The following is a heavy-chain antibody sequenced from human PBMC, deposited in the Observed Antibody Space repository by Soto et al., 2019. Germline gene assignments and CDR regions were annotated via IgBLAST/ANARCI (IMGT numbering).Heavy chain of an antibody. Sequence: PGESLKISCKGSGYNFAVYWIGWVRQMPGKGLEWMGMIYPGDSDTRYSPSFQGQVTISVDKPISTAYLQWSSLKASDTAMYYCARGWKVAGDAFDIWGQGTMVTVSS. CDR1: GYNFAVYW. J-gene: IGHJ3*02. CDR3: ARGWKVAGDAFDI. CDR2: IYPGDSDT. V-gene: IGHV5-51*01. D-gene: IGHD1-1*01.